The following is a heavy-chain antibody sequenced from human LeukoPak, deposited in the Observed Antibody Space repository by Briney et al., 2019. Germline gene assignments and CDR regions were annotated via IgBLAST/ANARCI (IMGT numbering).Heavy chain of an antibody. CDR1: GFTFSNYA. D-gene: IGHD6-13*01. J-gene: IGHJ4*02. CDR2: ISTNGGNT. V-gene: IGHV3-23*01. CDR3: AVDYGFSSRIV. Sequence: GGSLRLSCAASGFTFSNYAMNWVRQAPGKGLEWVSGISTNGGNTYYPESVKGRFTISRDNSRNTLYLQMNSLRAEDTALYYCAVDYGFSSRIVWGQGTLVTVSS.